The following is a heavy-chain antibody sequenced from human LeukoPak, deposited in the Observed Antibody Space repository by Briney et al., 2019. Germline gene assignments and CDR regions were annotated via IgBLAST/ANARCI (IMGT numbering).Heavy chain of an antibody. D-gene: IGHD3-22*01. V-gene: IGHV3-21*04. CDR1: GFTFSSYS. Sequence: PGGSLRLSCAASGFTFSSYSMNWVRQAPGKGLEWVSSISSSSSYIYYADSVKGRFTISRDNSKNSLYLQMNSLRTEDTALYYCAKAPSNYDSSGYYYYGMDVWGQGTTVTVSS. J-gene: IGHJ6*02. CDR2: ISSSSSYI. CDR3: AKAPSNYDSSGYYYYGMDV.